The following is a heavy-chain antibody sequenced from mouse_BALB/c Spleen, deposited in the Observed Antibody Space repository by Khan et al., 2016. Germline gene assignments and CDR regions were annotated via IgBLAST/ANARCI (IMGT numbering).Heavy chain of an antibody. Sequence: VQLLESGPGLVAPSQSLSITCTVSGFSLTSYGVHWVRQPPGKGLEWLGVIWASGSTDYNSALMSRLNISKDNSKSQVFLKMDSLQTDDTAMYYCARECDYDAWFVYWGPGTLVTVSA. J-gene: IGHJ3*01. CDR2: IWASGST. CDR1: GFSLTSYG. CDR3: ARECDYDAWFVY. D-gene: IGHD2-4*01. V-gene: IGHV2-9*02.